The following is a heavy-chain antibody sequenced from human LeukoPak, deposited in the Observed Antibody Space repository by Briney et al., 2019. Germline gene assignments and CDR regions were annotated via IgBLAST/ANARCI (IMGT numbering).Heavy chain of an antibody. CDR1: GGSFSGYY. V-gene: IGHV4-34*01. CDR3: ARARLYYDSSGYKY. J-gene: IGHJ4*02. D-gene: IGHD3-22*01. Sequence: SETLSLTCAVYGGSFSGYYWSWIRQPPGKGLEWIGEINHSGSTNYNPSLKSRVTISVDTSKNQFSLKLSSVIAANTAVYYCARARLYYDSSGYKYWGQGTLVTVSS. CDR2: INHSGST.